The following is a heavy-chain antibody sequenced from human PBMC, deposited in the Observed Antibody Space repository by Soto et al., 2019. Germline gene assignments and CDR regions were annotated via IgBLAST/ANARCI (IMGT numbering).Heavy chain of an antibody. CDR2: ISRSSTGI. CDR1: GFTFSLYS. Sequence: EVQLVESGGGLVQPGGSLRLSCAASGFTFSLYSMSWVRQAPGKGLEWVSYISRSSTGIHYADSVKGRFTISRDDATNSMHLQMNSLRDGVTAVYYCARAVTLGLDVWGQGTTVSISS. D-gene: IGHD3-10*01. CDR3: ARAVTLGLDV. V-gene: IGHV3-48*02. J-gene: IGHJ6*02.